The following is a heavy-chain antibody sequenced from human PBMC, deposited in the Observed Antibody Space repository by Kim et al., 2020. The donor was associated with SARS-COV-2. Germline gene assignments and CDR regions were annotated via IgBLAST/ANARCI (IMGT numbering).Heavy chain of an antibody. J-gene: IGHJ4*02. Sequence: NSVKGRFTISRDNSKNTLYLQMGSLRAEDMAVYYCARASIAARGPWYFDYWGQGTLVTVSS. V-gene: IGHV3-64*01. CDR3: ARASIAARGPWYFDY. D-gene: IGHD6-6*01.